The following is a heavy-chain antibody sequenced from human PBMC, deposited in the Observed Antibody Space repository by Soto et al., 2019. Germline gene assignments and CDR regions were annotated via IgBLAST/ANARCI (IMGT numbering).Heavy chain of an antibody. J-gene: IGHJ6*02. V-gene: IGHV1-69*01. Sequence: APVKLALKPSACTFTRYAISLVRQAPGQGIEWMGGIIPIFGTANYAQKFQGRVTITADESTSTAYLELSSMRSEDTAVYYCARRMDIVVVRAATGRMVVWCQAPPATVPS. CDR2: IIPIFGTA. CDR1: ACTFTRYA. D-gene: IGHD2-2*03. CDR3: ARRMDIVVVRAATGRMVV.